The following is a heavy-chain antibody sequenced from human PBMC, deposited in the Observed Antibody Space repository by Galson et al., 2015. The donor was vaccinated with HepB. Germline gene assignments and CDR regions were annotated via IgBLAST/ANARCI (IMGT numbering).Heavy chain of an antibody. CDR3: ARGGDWNDFDY. D-gene: IGHD1-1*01. CDR1: GFTVSRKY. J-gene: IGHJ4*02. Sequence: SLRLSCAASGFTVSRKYMTWVRQAPGKGLEWVSVIYSDGNTYYADSVKGRFTISRDNSKNTLYLQMNSLRAGDTAVYYCARGGDWNDFDYWGQGTLVTVSS. V-gene: IGHV3-66*01. CDR2: IYSDGNT.